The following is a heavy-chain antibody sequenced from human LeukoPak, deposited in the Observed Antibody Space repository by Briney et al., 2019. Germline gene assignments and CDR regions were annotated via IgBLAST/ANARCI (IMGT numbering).Heavy chain of an antibody. V-gene: IGHV4-34*01. Sequence: SETLSLTCAVYGGSFSGYYWSWIRQPPGKGLGWIGEINHSGSTNYNPSLKSRVTISVDTSKNQFSLKLSSVTAADTAVYYCARELSFGMRPFDYWGQGTLVTVSS. CDR2: INHSGST. CDR3: ARELSFGMRPFDY. D-gene: IGHD3-10*01. J-gene: IGHJ4*02. CDR1: GGSFSGYY.